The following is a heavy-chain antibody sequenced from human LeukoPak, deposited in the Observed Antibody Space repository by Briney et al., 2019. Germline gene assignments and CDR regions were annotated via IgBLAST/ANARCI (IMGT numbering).Heavy chain of an antibody. J-gene: IGHJ6*02. CDR2: ISYDGSNK. Sequence: GGSLRLSCAASGFTFSSYGMHWVRQAPGKGLEWVAVISYDGSNKYYADSVKGRFTISRDNSKNTLYLQMNSLRAEDTAVYYCAKDLRDIVVVLAAEYGMDVWGQGTTVTVSS. V-gene: IGHV3-30*18. CDR1: GFTFSSYG. CDR3: AKDLRDIVVVLAAEYGMDV. D-gene: IGHD2-2*01.